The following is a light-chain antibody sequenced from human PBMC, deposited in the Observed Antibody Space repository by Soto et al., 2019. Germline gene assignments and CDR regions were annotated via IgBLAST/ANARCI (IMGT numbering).Light chain of an antibody. CDR1: QSVRSNY. J-gene: IGKJ3*01. Sequence: EIVLTQSPGTLSLSPGERATLSCRASQSVRSNYLLWYQQKRGQAPRLLIYGASSRATGIPDRFSGSGSGTDVTLTISEREPADFAVYYYQQYGSSCTFGHGTRVYIK. V-gene: IGKV3-20*01. CDR2: GAS. CDR3: QQYGSSCT.